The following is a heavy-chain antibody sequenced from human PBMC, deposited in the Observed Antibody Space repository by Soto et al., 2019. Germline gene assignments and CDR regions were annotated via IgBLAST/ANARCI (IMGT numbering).Heavy chain of an antibody. V-gene: IGHV1-2*02. D-gene: IGHD2-2*02. CDR1: GYPFTGYY. CDR3: AKAAIGTTADY. CDR2: INPKSGGT. J-gene: IGHJ4*02. Sequence: ASVKVSCKASGYPFTGYYMHWVRQAPGQGLQWMGWINPKSGGTNYAQKFQGRVTMTRDTSISTAYMELSRLRSDDTAVYDCAKAAIGTTADYWGQGTLVTVSS.